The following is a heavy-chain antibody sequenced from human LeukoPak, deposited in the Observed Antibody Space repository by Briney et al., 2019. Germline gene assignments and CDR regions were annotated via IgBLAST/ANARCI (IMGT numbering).Heavy chain of an antibody. V-gene: IGHV4-31*03. CDR3: ATDLGFGDAFDI. CDR2: IYYSGST. Sequence: PSETLSLTCTVSGGSISSGGYYWSWLRQHPGKGLEWIGYIYYSGSTYYNPSLKSRVTISVDTSKNQFSLKLSSVTAADTAVYYCATDLGFGDAFDIWGQGTMVTVSS. D-gene: IGHD1-26*01. J-gene: IGHJ3*02. CDR1: GGSISSGGYY.